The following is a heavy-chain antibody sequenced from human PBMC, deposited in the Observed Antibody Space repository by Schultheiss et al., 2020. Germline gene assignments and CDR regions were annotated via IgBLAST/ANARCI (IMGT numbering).Heavy chain of an antibody. CDR3: AKLLHDG. V-gene: IGHV3-53*01. CDR1: GFTVSSNY. CDR2: IYSGGST. D-gene: IGHD3-16*01. J-gene: IGHJ4*02. Sequence: GESLKISCAASGFTVSSNYMSWVRQAPGKGLEWVSVIYSGGSTYYADSVKGRFTISRHNSKNTLYLQMNSLRAGDTAVYYCAKLLHDGWGQGTLVTVSS.